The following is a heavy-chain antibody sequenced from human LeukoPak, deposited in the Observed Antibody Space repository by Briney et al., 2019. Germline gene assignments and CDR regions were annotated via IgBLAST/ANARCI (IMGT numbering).Heavy chain of an antibody. CDR2: MNPNSGNT. V-gene: IGHV1-8*01. D-gene: IGHD3-3*01. Sequence: ASVKVSCKASGYTFTSYDINWVRQATGQGLEWMGWMNPNSGNTGYAQRFQGRVTMTRNTSISTAYMELSSLRSEDTAVYYCARSRTRSGYTPGYWGQGTLVTVSS. CDR1: GYTFTSYD. J-gene: IGHJ4*02. CDR3: ARSRTRSGYTPGY.